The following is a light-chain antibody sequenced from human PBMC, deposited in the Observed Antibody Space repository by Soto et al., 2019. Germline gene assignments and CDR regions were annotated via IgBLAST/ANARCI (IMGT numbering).Light chain of an antibody. Sequence: DIQLTQSPSFLSASVGDRVTIACRASQDISTYLAWYQQNPGKAPKLLIYAASTLQSGVPSRFSGSGSGTEFTLTISSLQPEDFATYYCQQVNNYPYTFGQGTKLEIK. CDR2: AAS. V-gene: IGKV1-9*01. J-gene: IGKJ2*01. CDR1: QDISTY. CDR3: QQVNNYPYT.